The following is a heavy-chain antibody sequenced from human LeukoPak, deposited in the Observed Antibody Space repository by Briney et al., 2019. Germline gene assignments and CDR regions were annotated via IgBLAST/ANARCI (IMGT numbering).Heavy chain of an antibody. Sequence: ASVKVSCKASGYTFTSYYMHWVRQAPGQGLEWMGIINPSGGSTSYAQKFQGRVTMTRDMSTSTVYMELSSLRSEDTAVYYCARDLEYYDFWSGYFRHYYYYYMDVWGKGTTVTVSS. J-gene: IGHJ6*03. CDR3: ARDLEYYDFWSGYFRHYYYYYMDV. CDR1: GYTFTSYY. CDR2: INPSGGST. D-gene: IGHD3-3*01. V-gene: IGHV1-46*01.